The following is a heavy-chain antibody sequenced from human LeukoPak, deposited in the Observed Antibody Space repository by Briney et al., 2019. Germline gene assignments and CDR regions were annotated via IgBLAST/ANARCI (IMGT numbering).Heavy chain of an antibody. CDR2: INPNSGGT. CDR1: GYTFTGYY. Sequence: ASVKVSCKASGYTFTGYYMHWVRQAPGQGLEWMGWINPNSGGTNYAQKFQGRVTMTRDTSISTAYMELSRLRSDDTAVYYCARDRRVARHAFDIWGQGTMVTVSS. J-gene: IGHJ3*02. D-gene: IGHD2-15*01. V-gene: IGHV1-2*02. CDR3: ARDRRVARHAFDI.